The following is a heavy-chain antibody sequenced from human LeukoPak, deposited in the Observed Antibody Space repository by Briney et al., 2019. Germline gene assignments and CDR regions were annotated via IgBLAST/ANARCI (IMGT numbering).Heavy chain of an antibody. CDR3: ARVTGYMTEDYFDY. Sequence: SETLSLTCTVSGGSISSYNWSWIRQPPGKGLEWIGYIYYSGSTNYNPSLKSRVTISVDTSKNQFSLRLSSVTAADTAVYYCARVTGYMTEDYFDYWGQGTLITVSS. J-gene: IGHJ4*02. CDR1: GGSISSYN. D-gene: IGHD6-13*01. V-gene: IGHV4-59*01. CDR2: IYYSGST.